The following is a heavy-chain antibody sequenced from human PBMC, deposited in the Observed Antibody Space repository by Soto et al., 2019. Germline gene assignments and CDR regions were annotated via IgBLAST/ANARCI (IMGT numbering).Heavy chain of an antibody. CDR2: ISGSGCST. CDR1: GFTFSSYA. Sequence: GGSLRLSCAASGFTFSSYAMSWVRQAPGKGLEWVSAISGSGCSTYYADSVKGRFTISRDNSKNTLYLQMNSLRAEDTAVYYCAKAPFLEWLFIPRMDIWGQGTMVTVSS. CDR3: AKAPFLEWLFIPRMDI. J-gene: IGHJ3*02. D-gene: IGHD3-3*01. V-gene: IGHV3-23*01.